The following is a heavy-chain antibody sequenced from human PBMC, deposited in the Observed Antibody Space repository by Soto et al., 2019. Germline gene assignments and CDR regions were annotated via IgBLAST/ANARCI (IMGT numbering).Heavy chain of an antibody. CDR1: GFTFSSYS. CDR3: TRAGRGAVVVGDLGYFYYGMDV. Sequence: PGGSLRLSCAASGFTFSSYSMKWVHQAPGKGLEWVSHISSSSTGMYYADSVKGRFIVSRDNAKNSLYLQMNNLRDEDTAVYYCTRAGRGAVVVGDLGYFYYGMDVWGQGTTVTVS. CDR2: ISSSSTGM. J-gene: IGHJ6*02. D-gene: IGHD2-15*01. V-gene: IGHV3-48*02.